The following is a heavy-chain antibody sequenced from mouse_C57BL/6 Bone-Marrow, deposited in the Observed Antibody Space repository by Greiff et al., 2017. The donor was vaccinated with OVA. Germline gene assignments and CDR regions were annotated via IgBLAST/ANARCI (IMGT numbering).Heavy chain of an antibody. Sequence: EVQLQQSGAELVRPGASVKLSCTASGFNIKDDYMHWVKQRPEQGLEWIGWIDPENGDTESASKFQGKATITADTSSNTAYLQLSSLTSEDTAVYYCTTGWFDYWGQGTTLTVSS. CDR2: IDPENGDT. CDR3: TTGWFDY. CDR1: GFNIKDDY. D-gene: IGHD1-1*02. J-gene: IGHJ2*01. V-gene: IGHV14-4*01.